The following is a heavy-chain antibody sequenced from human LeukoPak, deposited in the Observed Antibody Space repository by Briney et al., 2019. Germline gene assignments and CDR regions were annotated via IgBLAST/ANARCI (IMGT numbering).Heavy chain of an antibody. J-gene: IGHJ4*02. V-gene: IGHV4-30-2*01. CDR1: GGSISSGGYS. Sequence: SETLSLTCAVSGGSISSGGYSWSWIRQPPGKGLEWIGYIYHSGSTYYNPSLKSRVTISVDRSKNQFSLKLSSVTAADTAVYYCARGYYYDSSDYYDYWGQGTLVTVSS. CDR3: ARGYYYDSSDYYDY. CDR2: IYHSGST. D-gene: IGHD3-22*01.